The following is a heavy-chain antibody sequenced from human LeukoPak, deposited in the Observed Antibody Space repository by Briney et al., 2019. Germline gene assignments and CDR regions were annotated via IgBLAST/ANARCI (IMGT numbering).Heavy chain of an antibody. CDR1: GFTFSSFG. CDR3: ARERYSSSWYNYYYGMDV. V-gene: IGHV3-33*01. J-gene: IGHJ6*02. Sequence: GWSLTLSCAASGFTFSSFGMHWVRQAPGKGLEWVALIWYDGSNKYYADSVKGRFTISRDNSKNTLYLQMNSLRAEDTAVYYCARERYSSSWYNYYYGMDVWGQGTTVTVSS. D-gene: IGHD6-13*01. CDR2: IWYDGSNK.